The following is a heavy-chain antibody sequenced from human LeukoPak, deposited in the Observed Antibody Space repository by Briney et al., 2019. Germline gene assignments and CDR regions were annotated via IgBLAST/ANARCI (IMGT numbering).Heavy chain of an antibody. V-gene: IGHV4-61*02. J-gene: IGHJ4*02. CDR3: ANMANTAYFDY. CDR1: GGSISSGSYY. D-gene: IGHD5-24*01. Sequence: SETLSLTCTVSGGSISSGSYYWSWIRQPAGKGLEWIGRIYTSGSTNYNPSLKSRVTISVDTSKNQFSLKLSSVTAADTAVYYCANMANTAYFDYWGQGTLVTVSS. CDR2: IYTSGST.